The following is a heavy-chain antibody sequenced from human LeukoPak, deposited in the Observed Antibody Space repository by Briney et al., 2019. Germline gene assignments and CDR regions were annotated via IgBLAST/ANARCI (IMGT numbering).Heavy chain of an antibody. J-gene: IGHJ4*02. CDR2: IWYDGTNT. V-gene: IGHV3-33*01. CDR3: ARGRGGTYGSDYFDY. Sequence: GGSLRLSCAASGFTFSGYGIHWVRQAPGKGLEWVAAIWYDGTNTYFADSVKGRFTISRDNSKNTLDLQMNSLRAEDTAVYYCARGRGGTYGSDYFDYWGQGTLVTVSS. CDR1: GFTFSGYG. D-gene: IGHD1-26*01.